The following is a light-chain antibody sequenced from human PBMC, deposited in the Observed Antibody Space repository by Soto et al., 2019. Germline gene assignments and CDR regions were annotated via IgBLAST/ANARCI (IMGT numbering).Light chain of an antibody. CDR2: GAS. J-gene: IGKJ1*01. V-gene: IGKV3-20*01. Sequence: EIVLTQSPGTLSLSPGERATLSCRASQSVSTNYLAWYQRKPGQAPRLLIYGASSRATDIPNRFSGSGSGTDVTLTITRLKAKDFAVYYCQQYGSSPPTFGQGTKVESK. CDR1: QSVSTNY. CDR3: QQYGSSPPT.